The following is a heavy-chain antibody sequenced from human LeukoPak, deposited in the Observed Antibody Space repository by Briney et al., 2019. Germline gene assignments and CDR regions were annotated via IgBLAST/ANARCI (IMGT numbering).Heavy chain of an antibody. J-gene: IGHJ4*02. CDR1: GSTFSTYG. CDR3: ARYYYDSPPDGRAFDY. V-gene: IGHV3-23*01. Sequence: GGSLRLSGAPSGSTFSTYGMHWVRQAPGKGLEWVSAISGSGGSTYYADSVKGRFTISRDNSKNTLYLQMNSLRAEDTAVYYCARYYYDSPPDGRAFDYWGQGTLVTVSS. CDR2: ISGSGGST. D-gene: IGHD3-22*01.